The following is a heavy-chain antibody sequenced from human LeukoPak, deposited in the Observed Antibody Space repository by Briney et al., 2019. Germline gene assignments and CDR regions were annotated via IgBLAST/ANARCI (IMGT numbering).Heavy chain of an antibody. Sequence: AALKDSSKASRYTSTNYSINRARPTPRQGVGWMGKINPSGGTKSYGQKFHGRVTVPRDTSTSIDCMELSSLRSENTAMYYCAREGVIGCDLAVYWGEGAMLSV. V-gene: IGHV1-46*01. J-gene: IGHJ4*02. CDR3: AREGVIGCDLAVY. CDR1: RYTSTNYS. CDR2: INPSGGTK. D-gene: IGHD5-12*01.